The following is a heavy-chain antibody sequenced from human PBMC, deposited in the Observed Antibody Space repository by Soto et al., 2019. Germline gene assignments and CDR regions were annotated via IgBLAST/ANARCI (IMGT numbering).Heavy chain of an antibody. CDR1: GYTFNTYG. Sequence: ASVKVSCKASGYTFNTYGISWVRQAPGQGLEWMGWISGHNDNTIYAQKIQGRVTMSTDTSTSTAYMELRSLRSDDTAVYYCARDFHQYSSSWFDTFDIWGQGTMVTVSS. CDR2: ISGHNDNT. V-gene: IGHV1-18*04. J-gene: IGHJ3*02. D-gene: IGHD6-13*01. CDR3: ARDFHQYSSSWFDTFDI.